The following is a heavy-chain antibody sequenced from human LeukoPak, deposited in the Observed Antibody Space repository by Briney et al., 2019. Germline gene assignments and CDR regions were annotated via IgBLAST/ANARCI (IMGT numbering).Heavy chain of an antibody. CDR2: IRSTVFGGTT. J-gene: IGHJ4*02. D-gene: IGHD3/OR15-3a*01. V-gene: IGHV3-49*04. CDR1: GFTFRDHG. Sequence: TGGSLRLSCTAPGFTFRDHGVGWVRQAPEKGLEWVGFIRSTVFGGTTEYAASVRGRFSISRDDSKSIAYLQMSSLKTEDSAVYYCTRDKDWSYDYWGQGTLVTVSS. CDR3: TRDKDWSYDY.